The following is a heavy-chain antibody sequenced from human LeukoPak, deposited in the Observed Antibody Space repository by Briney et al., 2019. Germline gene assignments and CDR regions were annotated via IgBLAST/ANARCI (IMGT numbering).Heavy chain of an antibody. D-gene: IGHD3-22*01. CDR2: IFPGDSNT. J-gene: IGHJ4*02. CDR1: GSRFTSYW. CDR3: VRPRRYETSGSPSGYFDF. V-gene: IGHV5-51*01. Sequence: GRPLQLSSQAPGSRFTSYWIGGVRRLPGKGRERMGIIFPGDSNTRYSLSSQGQVTISADRSINTAYLQWSSLKASDTAMYYCVRPRRYETSGSPSGYFDFWGQGSLVTVSS.